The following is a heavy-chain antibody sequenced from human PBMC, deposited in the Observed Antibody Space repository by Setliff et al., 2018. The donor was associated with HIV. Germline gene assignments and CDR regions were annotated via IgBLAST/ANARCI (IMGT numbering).Heavy chain of an antibody. Sequence: SETLSLTCAVYGESFSGYYWSWIRQSPGKGLEWIGEMNDSGSTNYNPSLKSRVTISVDTSKNQFSLKVTSVTAADTAVYYCAGRDGYNRYYFDFWGQGTLVTVSS. CDR1: GESFSGYY. J-gene: IGHJ4*02. CDR2: MNDSGST. V-gene: IGHV4-34*01. CDR3: AGRDGYNRYYFDF. D-gene: IGHD5-12*01.